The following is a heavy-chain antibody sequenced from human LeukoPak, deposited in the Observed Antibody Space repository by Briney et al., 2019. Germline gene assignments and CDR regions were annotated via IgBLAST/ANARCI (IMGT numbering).Heavy chain of an antibody. CDR3: ARGGSNYDILTGPLLPFDY. D-gene: IGHD3-9*01. V-gene: IGHV1-2*02. CDR2: INPNSGGT. Sequence: ASVKVSCKASGYTFTSQYMHWVRQAPGQGREWMGWINPNSGGTNYAQKFQGRVTMTRDTSISTAYMELSSLRSDDTAVYYCARGGSNYDILTGPLLPFDYWGQGTLVTVSS. J-gene: IGHJ4*02. CDR1: GYTFTSQY.